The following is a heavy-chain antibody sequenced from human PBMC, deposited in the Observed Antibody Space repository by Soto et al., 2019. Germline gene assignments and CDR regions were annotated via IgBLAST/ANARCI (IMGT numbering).Heavy chain of an antibody. J-gene: IGHJ4*02. CDR2: INHSGST. CDR3: ARGLQWLLPRPFDY. CDR1: GGSFSGYY. V-gene: IGHV4-34*01. D-gene: IGHD3-22*01. Sequence: SETLSLTCAVYGGSFSGYYWSWIRQPPGKGLEWIGEINHSGSTNYNPSLKSRVTISVDTSKNQFSLKLSSVTAADTAVYYCARGLQWLLPRPFDYWGQGTLVTVSS.